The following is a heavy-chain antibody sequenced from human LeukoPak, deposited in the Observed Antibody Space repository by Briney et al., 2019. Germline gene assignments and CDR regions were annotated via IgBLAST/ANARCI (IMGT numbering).Heavy chain of an antibody. D-gene: IGHD6-19*01. V-gene: IGHV3-9*01. Sequence: PGGSLRLSCAASGFTFDDYAMHWVRQAPGKGLEWVSGITCNGGSIGYAASVKGRFTISRDNAKNSLYLQMNSLRAEDTALYYCAKSLAVAGAGDYYYYGMDVWGQGTTATVSS. J-gene: IGHJ6*02. CDR1: GFTFDDYA. CDR2: ITCNGGSI. CDR3: AKSLAVAGAGDYYYYGMDV.